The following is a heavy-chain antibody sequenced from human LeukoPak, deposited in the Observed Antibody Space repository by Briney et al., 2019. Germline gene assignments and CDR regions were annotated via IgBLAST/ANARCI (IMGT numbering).Heavy chain of an antibody. CDR1: GYSISSGYH. D-gene: IGHD2-15*01. V-gene: IGHV4-38-2*02. CDR2: IYHSGST. CDR3: ARDVADPGYCSGGSCYPDWYFDL. Sequence: PSETLSLTCTVSGYSISSGYHWGWIRQPPGKGLEWIGSIYHSGSTYYNPSLKSRVTISVDTSKNQFSLKLSSVTAADTAVYYCARDVADPGYCSGGSCYPDWYFDLWGRGTLVTVSS. J-gene: IGHJ2*01.